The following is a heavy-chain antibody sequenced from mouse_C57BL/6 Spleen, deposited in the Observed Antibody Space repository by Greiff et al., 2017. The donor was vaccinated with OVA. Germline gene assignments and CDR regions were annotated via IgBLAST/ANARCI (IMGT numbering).Heavy chain of an antibody. V-gene: IGHV5-17*01. CDR3: ATTVVAPMDY. CDR1: GFTFSDYG. D-gene: IGHD1-1*01. J-gene: IGHJ4*01. CDR2: ISSGSSTI. Sequence: EVMLVESGGGLVKPGGSLKLSCAASGFTFSDYGMHWVRQAPEKGPEWVAYISSGSSTIYYADTVKGRFTISRDNAKNTLFLQMTSLRSEDTAMYYCATTVVAPMDYWGQGTSVTVSS.